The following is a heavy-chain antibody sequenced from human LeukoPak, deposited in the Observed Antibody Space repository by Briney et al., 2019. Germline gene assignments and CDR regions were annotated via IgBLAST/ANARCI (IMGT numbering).Heavy chain of an antibody. CDR1: GGSISSYY. D-gene: IGHD3-10*01. J-gene: IGHJ5*02. V-gene: IGHV4-59*01. CDR3: ARGIWFGELLGNWFDP. CDR2: IYYSGST. Sequence: SAALALTFTVSGGSISSYYWSWIRPPPGKGLEWIGYIYYSGSTNYNHSLKSRVTISVDTSENHFSLKLSSVTAADTAVYYCARGIWFGELLGNWFDPWGQGTLVTVSS.